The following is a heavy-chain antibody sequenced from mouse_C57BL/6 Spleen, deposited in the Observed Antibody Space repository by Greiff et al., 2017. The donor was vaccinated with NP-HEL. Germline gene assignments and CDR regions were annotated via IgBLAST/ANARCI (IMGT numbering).Heavy chain of an antibody. CDR3: ARYGYDEGFAY. V-gene: IGHV7-3*01. CDR1: GFTFTDYY. D-gene: IGHD2-2*01. CDR2: IRNKANGYTT. J-gene: IGHJ3*01. Sequence: EVQVVESGGGLVQPGGSLSLSCAASGFTFTDYYMSWVRQPPGKALEWLGFIRNKANGYTTEYSASVKGRFTISRDNSQSILYLQMNALRAEDSATYYCARYGYDEGFAYWGQGTLVTVSA.